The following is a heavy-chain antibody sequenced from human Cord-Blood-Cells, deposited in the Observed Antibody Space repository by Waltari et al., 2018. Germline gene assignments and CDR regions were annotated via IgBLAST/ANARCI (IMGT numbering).Heavy chain of an antibody. V-gene: IGHV4-34*01. D-gene: IGHD6-6*01. Sequence: QVQLQQWGAGLLKPSETLSLTCAVYGGSFRGYYCSWLRQPPGKGLEWIGEINHSGSTNYNPSLKSRVTISVDTSKNQFSLKLSSVTAADTAVYYCASSIAARLFDYWGQGTLVTVSS. CDR2: INHSGST. CDR1: GGSFRGYY. CDR3: ASSIAARLFDY. J-gene: IGHJ4*02.